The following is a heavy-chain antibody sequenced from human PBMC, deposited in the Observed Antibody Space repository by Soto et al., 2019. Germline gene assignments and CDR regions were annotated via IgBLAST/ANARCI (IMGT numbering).Heavy chain of an antibody. CDR3: ARERVLMVYAKGYFGE. CDR2: ISAYNGNT. Sequence: ASVKVSCTASGYTFTSYGISWVRQAPGQGLEWMGWISAYNGNTNYAQKLQGRVTMTTDTSTSTAYMELRSLRSDDTAVYYCARERVLMVYAKGYFGEWGKGNLVTVA. V-gene: IGHV1-18*01. D-gene: IGHD2-8*01. CDR1: GYTFTSYG. J-gene: IGHJ4*02.